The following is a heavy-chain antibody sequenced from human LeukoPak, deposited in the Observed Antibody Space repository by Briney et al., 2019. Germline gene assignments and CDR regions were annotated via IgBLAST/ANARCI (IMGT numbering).Heavy chain of an antibody. Sequence: NPGGSLRLSGAASGFTFSDYYMSWIRQAPGKGLEWVSYISSSGSTIYYADSVKGRFTISRDNAKNSLYLQMNSLRAEDTAVYYCARGYYDSSGYVDYWGQGTLVTVSS. CDR1: GFTFSDYY. J-gene: IGHJ4*02. CDR3: ARGYYDSSGYVDY. V-gene: IGHV3-11*01. CDR2: ISSSGSTI. D-gene: IGHD3-22*01.